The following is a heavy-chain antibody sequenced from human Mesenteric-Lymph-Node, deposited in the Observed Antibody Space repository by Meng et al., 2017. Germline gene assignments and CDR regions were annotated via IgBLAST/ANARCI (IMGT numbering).Heavy chain of an antibody. CDR1: GYTCISYA. V-gene: IGHV1-69*05. CDR2: IIPIFGTA. J-gene: IGHJ4*02. Sequence: ESECKKTGATVKDSCKSSGYTCISYAMNWVRQAPGKGLGWMGGIIPIFGTANYAQKFQGRVTMTTDTSTSTAYMELRSLRSDDTAVYYCARVRGVAGTNYFDYWGQGTLVTVSS. CDR3: ARVRGVAGTNYFDY. D-gene: IGHD6-19*01.